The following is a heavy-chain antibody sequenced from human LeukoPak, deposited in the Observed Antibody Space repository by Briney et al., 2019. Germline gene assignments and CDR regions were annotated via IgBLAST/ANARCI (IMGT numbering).Heavy chain of an antibody. CDR2: ISYDETNK. Sequence: RSLRLSCVASGFTFSNSGMHWVRQTPGKGLEWVAVISYDETNKNYADSVKGRFTISRDNSNNTLYLQVSSLRAEDTAVYYCAKDPGSSGYRHLDYWGQGTLVTVSS. D-gene: IGHD3-22*01. J-gene: IGHJ4*02. V-gene: IGHV3-30*18. CDR3: AKDPGSSGYRHLDY. CDR1: GFTFSNSG.